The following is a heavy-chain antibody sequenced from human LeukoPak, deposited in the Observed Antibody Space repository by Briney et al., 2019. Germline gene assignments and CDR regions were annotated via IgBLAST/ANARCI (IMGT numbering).Heavy chain of an antibody. Sequence: SETLSLTCAVYGGSFSGYYWSWIRQPPGKGLEWIGEINHSGSTNYNPSLKSRVTKSVDTSKNQFSLKLSSVTAADTAVYYCARTRVDTCSVGVDRSFDYWGQGTLVTVSS. V-gene: IGHV4-34*01. CDR2: INHSGST. J-gene: IGHJ4*02. D-gene: IGHD3-16*01. CDR3: ARTRVDTCSVGVDRSFDY. CDR1: GGSFSGYY.